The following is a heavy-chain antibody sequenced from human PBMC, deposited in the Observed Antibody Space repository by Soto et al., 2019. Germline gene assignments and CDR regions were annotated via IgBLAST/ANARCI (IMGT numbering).Heavy chain of an antibody. CDR1: GFTFSSYS. D-gene: IGHD2-15*01. CDR2: ISSSSSYI. CDR3: ARGGGYCSGGSCYDVRGAY. V-gene: IGHV3-21*01. Sequence: EVQLVESGGGLVKPGGSLRLSCAASGFTFSSYSMNWVRQAPGKVLEWVSSISSSSSYIYYADSVKGRFTISRDNAKNSLYLQMNSLRAEDTAVYYCARGGGYCSGGSCYDVRGAYWGQGTLVTVSS. J-gene: IGHJ4*02.